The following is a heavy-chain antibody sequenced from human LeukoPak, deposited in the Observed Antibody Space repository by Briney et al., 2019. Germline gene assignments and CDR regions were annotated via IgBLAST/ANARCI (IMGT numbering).Heavy chain of an antibody. CDR1: GGSISSYY. CDR2: IYYSGST. V-gene: IGHV4-59*08. Sequence: SETLSLTCTVSGGSISSYYWSWIRRPPGKGLEWIGYIYYSGSTNYNPSLKSRVTISVDTSKNQFSLKLSSVTAADTAVHYCARHSDAFDIWGQGTMVTVSS. J-gene: IGHJ3*02. CDR3: ARHSDAFDI.